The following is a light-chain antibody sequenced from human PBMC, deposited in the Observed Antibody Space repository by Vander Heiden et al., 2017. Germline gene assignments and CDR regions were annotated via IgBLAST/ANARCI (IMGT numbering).Light chain of an antibody. J-gene: IGLJ3*02. CDR1: SGSVSASYY. Sequence: QTVVTQEPSFSVSPGGTVTLTCGLNSGSVSASYYPSWYQQTPGKAPRTLIYSTNTRSSGVPDRFSGSILGNKAALTITGAQADDESHYFCVLYMGSGISLFGGGTKLTVL. V-gene: IGLV8-61*01. CDR3: VLYMGSGISL. CDR2: STN.